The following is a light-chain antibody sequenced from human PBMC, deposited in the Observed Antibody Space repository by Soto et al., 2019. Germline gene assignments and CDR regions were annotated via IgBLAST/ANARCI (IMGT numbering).Light chain of an antibody. J-gene: IGKJ1*01. Sequence: IQMTQSPYTLSVYVGDRATITCRASQTISSWLAWYQQKPGKAPKLLIYKASTLKSGVPSRFSGSGSGTEFTLTISSLQSDDFATYYCQHYNSYSEAFGQGTKVDI. CDR3: QHYNSYSEA. CDR2: KAS. CDR1: QTISSW. V-gene: IGKV1-5*03.